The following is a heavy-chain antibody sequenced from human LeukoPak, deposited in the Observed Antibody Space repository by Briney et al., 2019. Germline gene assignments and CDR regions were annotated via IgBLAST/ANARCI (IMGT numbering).Heavy chain of an antibody. CDR3: ARLQLQRRYYYYYMDV. V-gene: IGHV4-34*01. CDR1: GGSFSGYY. J-gene: IGHJ6*03. CDR2: INHSGST. D-gene: IGHD2-2*01. Sequence: SETLSLTCAVYGGSFSGYYWSWIRQPPGKGLEWIGEINHSGSTNYNPSLKSRVTISVDTSKTQFSLKLSSVTAADTAVYYCARLQLQRRYYYYYMDVWGKGTTVTISS.